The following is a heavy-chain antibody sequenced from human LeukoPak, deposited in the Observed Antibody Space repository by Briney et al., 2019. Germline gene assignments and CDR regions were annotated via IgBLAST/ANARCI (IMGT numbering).Heavy chain of an antibody. CDR3: ARGWELLSAFDI. J-gene: IGHJ3*02. V-gene: IGHV3-48*01. CDR2: ISSSSSTI. D-gene: IGHD1-26*01. CDR1: GFTFSSYS. Sequence: PGGSLRLSCAASGFTFSSYSMNWVRQAPGKGLEWVSYISSSSSTIYYADSVKGRFTISRDNAKNSLYLQMNSLRAEDTAVYYCARGWELLSAFDIWGQGTMMTVSS.